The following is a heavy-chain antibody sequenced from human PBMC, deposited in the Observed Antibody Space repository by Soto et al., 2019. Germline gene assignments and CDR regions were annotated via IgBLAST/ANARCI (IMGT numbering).Heavy chain of an antibody. CDR2: ISSSSSTI. Sequence: GGSLRLSCAASGFTFSSYSMNWVRQAPGKGLEWVSYISSSSSTIYYADSVKGRFTISRDNAKNSLYLQMNSLRAEDTAVYYCARDRINHIAARPANDAFDIWGQGTMVTVSS. CDR3: ARDRINHIAARPANDAFDI. J-gene: IGHJ3*02. D-gene: IGHD6-6*01. CDR1: GFTFSSYS. V-gene: IGHV3-48*01.